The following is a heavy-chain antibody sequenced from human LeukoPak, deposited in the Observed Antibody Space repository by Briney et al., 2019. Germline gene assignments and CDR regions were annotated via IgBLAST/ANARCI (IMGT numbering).Heavy chain of an antibody. Sequence: GGSLRLSCAASGFTISSYGMHWVRQAPGKALEWVAVISYDGSNKYYADSVKGRFTISRDNSKNTLYLQMNSLRAEDTAVYYCAAGGSYLFDPWGQGTLVTVSS. CDR1: GFTISSYG. CDR2: ISYDGSNK. J-gene: IGHJ5*02. V-gene: IGHV3-30*03. CDR3: AAGGSYLFDP. D-gene: IGHD1-26*01.